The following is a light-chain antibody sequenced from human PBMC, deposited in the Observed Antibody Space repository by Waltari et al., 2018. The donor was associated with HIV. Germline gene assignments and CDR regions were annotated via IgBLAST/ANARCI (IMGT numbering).Light chain of an antibody. CDR1: TGAVTSGHY. V-gene: IGLV7-46*01. CDR2: DTD. J-gene: IGLJ2*01. CDR3: LVSYSGTRL. Sequence: QAVVTQEPSLTVSPGGTVTPTCGSSTGAVTSGHYPYWFQQKPGQGPRTLIYDTDNKHSWPPARFSGSLLWGKAALTLSGAQPEDEADYYCLVSYSGTRLFGGGTKLTVL.